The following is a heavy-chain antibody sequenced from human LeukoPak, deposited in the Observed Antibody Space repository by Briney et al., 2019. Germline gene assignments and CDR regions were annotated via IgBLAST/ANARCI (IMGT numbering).Heavy chain of an antibody. CDR1: GLTVSSYW. D-gene: IGHD3-3*01. J-gene: IGHJ4*02. CDR3: ARAPAKFWSGYYEFDY. Sequence: PGGSLRLSCAASGLTVSSYWMHWVRQAPGKGLVWVSRINSDGSSTSYADSVKGRFTISRDNAKNTLYLQMNSLRAEDTAVYYCARAPAKFWSGYYEFDYWGQGTLVTVSS. CDR2: INSDGSST. V-gene: IGHV3-74*01.